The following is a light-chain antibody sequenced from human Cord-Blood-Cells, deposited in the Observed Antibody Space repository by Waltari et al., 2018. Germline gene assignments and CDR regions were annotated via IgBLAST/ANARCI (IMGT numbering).Light chain of an antibody. CDR3: QQSYSTPWT. CDR2: AAS. Sequence: DIQMTQSPSSLSASVGDRVTITCRASQSISSYLNWYQQKPGKAPKLLIYAASSLQSEVPSRFIGSGSGTDFTLTISSLQPEDFATYYCQQSYSTPWTFGQGTKVEIK. V-gene: IGKV1-39*01. CDR1: QSISSY. J-gene: IGKJ1*01.